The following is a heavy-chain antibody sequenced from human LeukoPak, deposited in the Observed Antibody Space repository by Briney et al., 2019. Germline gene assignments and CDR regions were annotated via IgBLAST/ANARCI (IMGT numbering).Heavy chain of an antibody. Sequence: GGSLRLSCAASGFTFSSYAMSWVRQAPGKGLEWVSAISGSGGSTYYADSVKGRFTISRDNSKNTLYLQMNSLRAEDTAVYYCARTDGDYFGSTYWYFDLWGCGTLVTVSS. D-gene: IGHD4-17*01. V-gene: IGHV3-23*01. CDR2: ISGSGGST. CDR3: ARTDGDYFGSTYWYFDL. J-gene: IGHJ2*01. CDR1: GFTFSSYA.